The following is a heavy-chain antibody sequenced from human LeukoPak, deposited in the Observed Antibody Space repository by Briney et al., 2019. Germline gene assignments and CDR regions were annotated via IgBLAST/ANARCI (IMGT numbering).Heavy chain of an antibody. V-gene: IGHV4-59*01. J-gene: IGHJ6*02. CDR1: GGSISNYY. CDR2: IYYSGST. Sequence: NASETLSLTCTVSGGSISNYYWSWIRQPPGKGLEWVGYIYYSGSTNYNPSLKSRVTISVDTSKDQFSLNLSSVTAADTAVYYCARMGGSNLYYYGMDVWGRGTTVTVSS. CDR3: ARMGGSNLYYYGMDV. D-gene: IGHD3-16*01.